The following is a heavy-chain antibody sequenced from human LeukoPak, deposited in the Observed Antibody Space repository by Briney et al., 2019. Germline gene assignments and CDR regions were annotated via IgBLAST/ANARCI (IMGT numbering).Heavy chain of an antibody. CDR3: AREDPQTTVPEGLDV. J-gene: IGHJ6*02. CDR2: IYFSGDT. D-gene: IGHD4-17*01. V-gene: IGHV4-59*01. Sequence: KTSEPLTLTCTVSGGSISRYYGSWIRKPPGKGVKWIGYIYFSGDTNYNPSLKSRVTISVDTSKNQFSLKLSSVTAADTAVYYCAREDPQTTVPEGLDVWGQGTTVIVSS. CDR1: GGSISRYY.